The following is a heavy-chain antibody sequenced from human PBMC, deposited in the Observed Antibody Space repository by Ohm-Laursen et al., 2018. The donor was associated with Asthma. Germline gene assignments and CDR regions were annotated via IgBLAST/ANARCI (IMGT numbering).Heavy chain of an antibody. J-gene: IGHJ4*02. CDR1: GFTFSSYA. CDR3: ARVDSGYGNDY. CDR2: ISSSSSYI. V-gene: IGHV3-21*01. D-gene: IGHD5-12*01. Sequence: GSLRLSCAASGFTFSSYAMNWVRQAPGKGLEWVSSISSSSSYIYYADSVKGRFTISRDNAKNSLYLQMNSLRAEDTAVYYCARVDSGYGNDYWGQGTLVTVSS.